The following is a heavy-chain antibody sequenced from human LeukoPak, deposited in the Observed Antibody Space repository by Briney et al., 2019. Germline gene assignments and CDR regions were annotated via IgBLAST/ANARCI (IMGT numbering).Heavy chain of an antibody. CDR3: EKSDGPTDRSNYFRYFDS. CDR2: ISGSAGDT. Sequence: GGSLRLSRAASVLRFSYYAMTWVPEAPGKGLEWVSGISGSAGDTYYPDSVRGRFTISRDNSKNTLYLQINSLRAEDTAVYYCEKSDGPTDRSNYFRYFDSWGQGTLVTVAS. J-gene: IGHJ4*02. CDR1: VLRFSYYA. D-gene: IGHD3-10*01. V-gene: IGHV3-23*01.